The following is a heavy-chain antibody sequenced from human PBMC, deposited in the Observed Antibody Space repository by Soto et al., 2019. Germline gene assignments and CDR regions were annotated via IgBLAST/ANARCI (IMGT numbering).Heavy chain of an antibody. J-gene: IGHJ3*02. Sequence: QVQLQESGPGLVKPSETLSLTCTVSGGSISSYYWSWIRQPPGKGLEWIGYIYYSGSTNYNPSLKSRVTISVDTSKNQFSLKLSSVTAADTAVYYCARPIDYGDYQAAFDIWGQGTMVTVSS. CDR1: GGSISSYY. D-gene: IGHD4-17*01. V-gene: IGHV4-59*01. CDR3: ARPIDYGDYQAAFDI. CDR2: IYYSGST.